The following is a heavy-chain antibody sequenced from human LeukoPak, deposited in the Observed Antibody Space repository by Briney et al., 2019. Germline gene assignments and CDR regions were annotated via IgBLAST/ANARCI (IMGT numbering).Heavy chain of an antibody. CDR3: ARDRLWEVGATPYFAY. D-gene: IGHD1-26*01. CDR1: GFTFSSYT. Sequence: GGSLRLSCAAAGFTFSSYTLSWVRQAPGKGLEWVSTISGRGDGIYYADSVKGRFTISRDNAKNSLYLQMNSLRAEDTAVYYCARDRLWEVGATPYFAYWGQGTLVTVSS. J-gene: IGHJ4*02. CDR2: ISGRGDGI. V-gene: IGHV3-23*01.